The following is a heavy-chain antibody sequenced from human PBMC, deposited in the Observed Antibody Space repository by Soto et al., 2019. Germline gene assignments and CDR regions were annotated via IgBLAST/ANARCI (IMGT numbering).Heavy chain of an antibody. V-gene: IGHV1-69*13. D-gene: IGHD5-18*01. Sequence: SVKVSFKASGGTFSSYAISWLRQAPGQGLEWMGGIIPIFGTANYAQKFQGRVTITADESTSTAYMELSSLRSEDTAVYYCARLHSHGTYGMDVWGQGTTVTVSS. CDR2: IIPIFGTA. J-gene: IGHJ6*02. CDR1: GGTFSSYA. CDR3: ARLHSHGTYGMDV.